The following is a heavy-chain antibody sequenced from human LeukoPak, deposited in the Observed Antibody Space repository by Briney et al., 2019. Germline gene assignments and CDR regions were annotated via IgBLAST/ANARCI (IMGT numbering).Heavy chain of an antibody. V-gene: IGHV3-23*01. CDR3: AKDRPYSTVYYFDY. D-gene: IGHD6-13*01. Sequence: GGSLRLSCAASGFTFSSYAMSWVRQAPGKGLEWVSGISGSGGSPYYADSVTGRFTISRDNSKNTLYLQINSLRAEDTAVYYCAKDRPYSTVYYFDYWGQGTLVTVSS. CDR2: ISGSGGSP. CDR1: GFTFSSYA. J-gene: IGHJ4*02.